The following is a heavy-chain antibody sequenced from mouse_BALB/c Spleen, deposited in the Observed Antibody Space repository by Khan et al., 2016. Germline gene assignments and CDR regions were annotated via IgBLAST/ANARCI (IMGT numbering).Heavy chain of an antibody. J-gene: IGHJ2*01. CDR2: INPSTGYI. V-gene: IGHV1-7*01. CDR3: ARDLDY. Sequence: QIQLVQSGAELAKPGASVKMSCKASGYTFTTYWMHWVKQRPGQGLEWIAYINPSTGYIEYNQKFKGKATLTADKSASTAYMQLSSLTSEDSAVYYWARDLDYWGQGTTLTVSS. CDR1: GYTFTTYW.